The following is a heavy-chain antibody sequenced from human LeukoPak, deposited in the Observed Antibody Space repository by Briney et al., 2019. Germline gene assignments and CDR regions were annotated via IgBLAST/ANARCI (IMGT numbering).Heavy chain of an antibody. V-gene: IGHV1-8*03. CDR1: GYTFTSYD. D-gene: IGHD1-26*01. CDR2: MNPNSGNT. J-gene: IGHJ4*02. CDR3: ARGPDRVGAEFDY. Sequence: ASVKVSCKASGYTFTSYDINWVRQATGQGLEWMGWMNPNSGNTGYAQRFQGRVTITRNTSISTAYMELSSLRSEDTAVYYCARGPDRVGAEFDYWGQGTLVTVSS.